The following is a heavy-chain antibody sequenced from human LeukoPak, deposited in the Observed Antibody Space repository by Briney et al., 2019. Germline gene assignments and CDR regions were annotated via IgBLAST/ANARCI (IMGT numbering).Heavy chain of an antibody. V-gene: IGHV4-61*02. J-gene: IGHJ4*02. CDR1: GGSISSGSYY. Sequence: SQTLSLTCTVSGGSISSGSYYWSWIRQPAGKGLEWIGRIYTSGSTNYNPSLKSRVTISVDTSKNQFSLKLSSVTAADTAVYYCARDRSYYYDSSGFVHWGQGTLVTVSS. CDR2: IYTSGST. CDR3: ARDRSYYYDSSGFVH. D-gene: IGHD3-22*01.